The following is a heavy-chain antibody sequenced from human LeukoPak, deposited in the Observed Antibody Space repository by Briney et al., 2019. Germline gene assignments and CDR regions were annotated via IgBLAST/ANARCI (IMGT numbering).Heavy chain of an antibody. CDR3: ARSDIVVVPAAAMGYYYMDV. V-gene: IGHV1-69*05. CDR1: GGTFSSYA. J-gene: IGHJ6*03. Sequence: SVKVSCKASGGTFSSYAISWVRQAPGQGLEWMGGIIPIFGTANYAQKFQGRVTITTDESTSTAYMELSSLRSEDTAVYYCARSDIVVVPAAAMGYYYMDVWGKGTTVTVSS. CDR2: IIPIFGTA. D-gene: IGHD2-2*01.